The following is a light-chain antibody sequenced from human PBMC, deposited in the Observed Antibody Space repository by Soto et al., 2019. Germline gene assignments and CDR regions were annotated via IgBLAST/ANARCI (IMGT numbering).Light chain of an antibody. V-gene: IGKV1-5*01. Sequence: DIQMTQSPSTLSSSVADRVTIPCRASQTIRSLLAWYQQKPGKAPKALIYDASRLGSGVPSRLSGSGSGTEFTLTISRMQADDFATYYCQQYQTYATVGQGTRLEIK. CDR3: QQYQTYAT. CDR1: QTIRSL. J-gene: IGKJ5*01. CDR2: DAS.